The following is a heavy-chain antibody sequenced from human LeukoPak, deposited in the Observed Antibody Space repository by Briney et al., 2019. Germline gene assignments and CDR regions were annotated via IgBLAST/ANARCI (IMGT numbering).Heavy chain of an antibody. V-gene: IGHV4-59*01. CDR1: GGSISSYF. CDR2: IYYSGST. Sequence: SETLSLTXTVSGGSISSYFWSWIGQPPGEGLEWIGYIYYSGSTNYNPSLKSRVTISVDTSKNQFSLKLSSVTAADTAVYYCARYSGYSYGYAFDIWGQGTMVTVSS. D-gene: IGHD5-18*01. CDR3: ARYSGYSYGYAFDI. J-gene: IGHJ3*02.